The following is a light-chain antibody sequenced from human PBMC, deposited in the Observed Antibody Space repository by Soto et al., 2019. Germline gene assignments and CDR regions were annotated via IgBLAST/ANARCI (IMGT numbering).Light chain of an antibody. CDR1: SSDVGGYNY. CDR3: SSYISTSTFCV. Sequence: QSVLTQPASVSGSPGQSITISCTGTSSDVGGYNYVSWYQQHPGKAPTLIIYDVSNRPSGVSNRFSGSKSANAASLTISGLQADDEADYYCSSYISTSTFCVFGTGTKLTVL. CDR2: DVS. J-gene: IGLJ1*01. V-gene: IGLV2-14*03.